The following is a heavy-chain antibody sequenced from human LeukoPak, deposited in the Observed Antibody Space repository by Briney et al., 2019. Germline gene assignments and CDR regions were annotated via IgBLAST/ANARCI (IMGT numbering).Heavy chain of an antibody. CDR1: GFTFSSYA. CDR3: AREVTIFGVVTYYYGMDV. J-gene: IGHJ6*02. V-gene: IGHV1-69*01. D-gene: IGHD3-3*01. CDR2: IIPIFGTA. Sequence: GGSLRLSCAASGFTFSSYAISWVRQAPGQGLEWMGGIIPIFGTANYAQKFQGRVTITADESTSTAYMELSSLRSEDTAVYYCAREVTIFGVVTYYYGMDVWGQGTTVTVSS.